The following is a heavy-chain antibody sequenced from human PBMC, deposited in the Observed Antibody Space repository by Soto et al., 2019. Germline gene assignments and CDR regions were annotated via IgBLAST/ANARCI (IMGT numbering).Heavy chain of an antibody. V-gene: IGHV1-3*01. CDR2: INAGNGNT. CDR3: ARDWDWNYDY. J-gene: IGHJ4*02. CDR1: GYTLTSYA. Sequence: ASVKVCCKASGYTLTSYAMHWVRQAPGQRLEWMGWINAGNGNTHYSQKLQGRVTITRDTSASTAYMELSSLRSEDTAVYYCARDWDWNYDYWGQGTLVTVSS. D-gene: IGHD1-7*01.